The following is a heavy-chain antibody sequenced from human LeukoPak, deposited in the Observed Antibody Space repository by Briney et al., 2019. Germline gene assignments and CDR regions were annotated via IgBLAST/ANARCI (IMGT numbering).Heavy chain of an antibody. CDR1: GFTFSSYA. CDR2: ISGSGGST. J-gene: IGHJ6*02. V-gene: IGHV3-23*01. Sequence: GGSLRLSCAASGFTFSSYAMSWVRQAPGKGLEWVSAISGSGGSTYYADSVKGRFTISRDNSKNTLYLQMNSLRAEDTAVYYCAKDKKYYDSSGSPYYYYGMDVWGQGTTVTVTS. CDR3: AKDKKYYDSSGSPYYYYGMDV. D-gene: IGHD3-22*01.